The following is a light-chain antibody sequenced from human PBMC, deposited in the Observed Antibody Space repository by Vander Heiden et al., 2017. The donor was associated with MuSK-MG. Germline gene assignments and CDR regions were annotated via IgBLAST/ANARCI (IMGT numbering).Light chain of an antibody. CDR2: EVT. V-gene: IGLV2-14*01. CDR1: SSDVGGYNY. J-gene: IGLJ2*01. CDR3: SSYTSGNTVL. Sequence: QSALTQPASVSGSPGQSITISCTGTSSDVGGYNYVSWYQQHPGRAPKLMIYEVTNRPSGVSNRFSASKSGNTASLPISGLQAEDEADYYCSSYTSGNTVLFGGGTKLTVL.